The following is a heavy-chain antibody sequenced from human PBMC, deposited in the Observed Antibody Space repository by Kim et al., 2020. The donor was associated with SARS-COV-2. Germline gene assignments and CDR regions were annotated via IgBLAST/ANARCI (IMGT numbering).Heavy chain of an antibody. D-gene: IGHD2-21*02. V-gene: IGHV3-30*04. CDR3: ARGYCGGDCYLFRASRQWCVDL. J-gene: IGHJ2*01. Sequence: GGSLRLSCAASGFTFSSYAMHWVRQAPGKGLEWVAVISYDGSNKYYADSVKGRFTISRDNSKNTLYLQMNSLRAEDTAVYYCARGYCGGDCYLFRASRQWCVDLWGRGTLVTVCS. CDR2: ISYDGSNK. CDR1: GFTFSSYA.